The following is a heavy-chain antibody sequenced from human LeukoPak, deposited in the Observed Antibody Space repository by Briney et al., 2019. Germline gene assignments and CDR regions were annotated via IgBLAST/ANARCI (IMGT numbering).Heavy chain of an antibody. CDR3: AKVGGTLHS. V-gene: IGHV4-61*08. Sequence: SETLSLTCTVSGDSVTNDVYYWNWMRQPPGKRLEWIGNIHNSRGTNYNPSLKGRVTISVDPSKNQYSLRVNSMTLADTAIYYCAKVGGTLHSWGQGVRVTVSS. CDR1: GDSVTNDVYY. D-gene: IGHD4-23*01. J-gene: IGHJ4*02. CDR2: IHNSRGT.